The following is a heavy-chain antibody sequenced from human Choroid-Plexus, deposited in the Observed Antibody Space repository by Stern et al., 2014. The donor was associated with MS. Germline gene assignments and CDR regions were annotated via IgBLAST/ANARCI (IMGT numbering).Heavy chain of an antibody. V-gene: IGHV3-23*01. D-gene: IGHD6-19*01. CDR1: GFSFSTYA. Sequence: VQLQESGGGLVQPGGSLRLSCAASGFSFSTYAMSWVRQTPGKGLQWVSVISGRGGLTYYADSVKGRFTISRDNSKNTLYLQMDSLRADDTAVYYCAKWPHHIAVAGTRYFQHWGQGTLVTVSS. CDR3: AKWPHHIAVAGTRYFQH. CDR2: ISGRGGLT. J-gene: IGHJ1*01.